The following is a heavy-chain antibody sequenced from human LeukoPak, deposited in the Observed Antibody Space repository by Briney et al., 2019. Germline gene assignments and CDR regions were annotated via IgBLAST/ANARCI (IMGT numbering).Heavy chain of an antibody. J-gene: IGHJ5*02. Sequence: GGSLRLSCAASGFIFSTYAMSWVRQAPGKGLEWVSAISSSGGYTYYADSVKGRFTISRDNSKNTLYLQMNSLRAEDTAVYYCASSVSSRFTGPLRPYYFAPWAREPRVPVPS. CDR3: ASSVSSRFTGPLRPYYFAP. CDR2: ISSSGGYT. D-gene: IGHD2/OR15-2a*01. CDR1: GFIFSTYA. V-gene: IGHV3-23*01.